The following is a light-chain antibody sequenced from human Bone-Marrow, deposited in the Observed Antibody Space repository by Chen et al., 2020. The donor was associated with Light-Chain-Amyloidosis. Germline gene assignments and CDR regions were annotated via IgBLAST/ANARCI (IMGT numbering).Light chain of an antibody. CDR2: DVT. CDR3: SSFTRNNALV. V-gene: IGLV2-14*03. J-gene: IGLJ2*01. Sequence: QSALTQPASVSGSPRQSITISCTGTSSDVGGYNYVSWYQPHPGKAPKLIIYDVTFRPSGVSNRFSGSKSGNTASLTISGLQAEDEADYYCSSFTRNNALVFGGGTKLTVL. CDR1: SSDVGGYNY.